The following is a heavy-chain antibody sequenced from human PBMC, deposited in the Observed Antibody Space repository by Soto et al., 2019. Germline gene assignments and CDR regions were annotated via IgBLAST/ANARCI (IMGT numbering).Heavy chain of an antibody. CDR3: AKDEGVGGTLGLFDY. V-gene: IGHV3-30*18. CDR2: MSSDGSKI. CDR1: GFDFNYYA. J-gene: IGHJ4*02. D-gene: IGHD1-26*01. Sequence: QVQLVESGGGAVQPGESLRLSCVASGFDFNYYAMHWVRQAPGKGLESVAVMSSDGSKIHHTDSVKGRFTISRDNFKNPLYLQTNRLSKEDTAFYFCAKDEGVGGTLGLFDYWGQGTLVSVSS.